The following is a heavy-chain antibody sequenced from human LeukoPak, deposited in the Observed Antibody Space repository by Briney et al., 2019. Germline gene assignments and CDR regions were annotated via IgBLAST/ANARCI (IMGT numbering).Heavy chain of an antibody. CDR1: GFTLSSYS. CDR3: ARVGELWFGETG. CDR2: ISSSSSYI. D-gene: IGHD3-10*01. Sequence: GGSLRLSCAASGFTLSSYSMTWVRQAPGKGLEWVSSISSSSSYIYYADSVKGRFTISRDNAKNSLYLQMNSLRAEDTAVYYCARVGELWFGETGWGQGTLVTVSS. V-gene: IGHV3-21*01. J-gene: IGHJ4*02.